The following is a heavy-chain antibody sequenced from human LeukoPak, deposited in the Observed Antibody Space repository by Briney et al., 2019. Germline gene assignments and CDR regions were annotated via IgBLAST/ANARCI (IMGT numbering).Heavy chain of an antibody. J-gene: IGHJ4*02. D-gene: IGHD3-10*02. V-gene: IGHV3-53*01. Sequence: GGSLRLSCAASGLTVNSYYMTWVRQAPGKGLEWVSVIYGGDNTYYADSVKGRFTISRDNSKNTLYLQMNSLRAEDTAVYYCARDLGCSGSYQVYWGQGTLVTVSS. CDR2: IYGGDNT. CDR1: GLTVNSYY. CDR3: ARDLGCSGSYQVY.